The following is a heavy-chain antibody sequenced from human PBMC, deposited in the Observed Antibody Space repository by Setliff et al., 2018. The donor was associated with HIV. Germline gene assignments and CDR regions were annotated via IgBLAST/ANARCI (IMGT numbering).Heavy chain of an antibody. Sequence: ASVKVSCKASGYTFTNYDINWVRQATGQGLEWMGRMNPNSGNTEYAQQFQGRVPMTRNTSISTAYMELSSLRSEDTAIYYCARGHSGNDYWGQGTLVTVSS. D-gene: IGHD1-1*01. V-gene: IGHV1-8*02. CDR1: GYTFTNYD. CDR2: MNPNSGNT. CDR3: ARGHSGNDY. J-gene: IGHJ4*02.